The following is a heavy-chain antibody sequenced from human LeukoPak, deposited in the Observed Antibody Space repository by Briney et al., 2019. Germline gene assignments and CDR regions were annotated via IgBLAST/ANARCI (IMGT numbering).Heavy chain of an antibody. D-gene: IGHD3-10*01. J-gene: IGHJ4*02. CDR3: ARPYYFSSGSLAY. V-gene: IGHV3-7*01. CDR2: INKDGSEI. CDR1: GFTFSSYW. Sequence: GSLRLSCAVSGFTFSSYWMSWVRQAPGKGLEWVASINKDGSEIYYGDSVKGRFTISRDNAKNSLYLQMNSLRAEDTAVYYCARPYYFSSGSLAYWGQGTLVTVSS.